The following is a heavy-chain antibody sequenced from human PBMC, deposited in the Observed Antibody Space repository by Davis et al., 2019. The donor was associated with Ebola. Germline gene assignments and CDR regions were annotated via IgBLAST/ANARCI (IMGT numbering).Heavy chain of an antibody. Sequence: GESLKISCAASGFTFSSYAMSWVRQAPGKGLEWVSAISSSGSTIYYADSVKGRFTISRDNAKNSLYLQMNSLRAEDTAVYYCASGSVMWVRELLYYYYGMDVWGKGTTVTVSS. D-gene: IGHD1-26*01. CDR2: ISSSGSTI. J-gene: IGHJ6*04. CDR1: GFTFSSYA. V-gene: IGHV3-21*04. CDR3: ASGSVMWVRELLYYYYGMDV.